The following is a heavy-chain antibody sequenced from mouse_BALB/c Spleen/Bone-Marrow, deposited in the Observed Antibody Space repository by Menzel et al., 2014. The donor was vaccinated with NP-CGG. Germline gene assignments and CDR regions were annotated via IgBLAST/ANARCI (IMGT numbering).Heavy chain of an antibody. CDR1: GFTFSTYG. V-gene: IGHV5-6*01. Sequence: EVKLVESGGDLVKSGGSLKLSCAASGFTFSTYGMSWVRQTPDKRLEWVATISSGGDYTYYPDSVKGRFTISRDNAKNTLYLQMSSLKSGDTAMYYCASQTGTWFAYWGQGTLVTVSA. J-gene: IGHJ3*01. CDR2: ISSGGDYT. D-gene: IGHD4-1*01. CDR3: ASQTGTWFAY.